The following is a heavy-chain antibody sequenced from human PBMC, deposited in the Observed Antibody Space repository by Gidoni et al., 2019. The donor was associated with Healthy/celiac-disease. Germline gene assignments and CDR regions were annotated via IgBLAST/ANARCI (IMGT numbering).Heavy chain of an antibody. J-gene: IGHJ4*02. Sequence: QVQLQESGTGLVKPSQTLSLTGTVSGGSISRGGYYWSWIRQHPGKGLEWIGYIYYSGSTYYNPSLKSRVTISVDTSKNQFSLKLSSVTAADTAVYYCASKARYYDSSGYQDYWGQGTLVTVSS. D-gene: IGHD3-22*01. CDR2: IYYSGST. V-gene: IGHV4-31*03. CDR1: GGSISRGGYY. CDR3: ASKARYYDSSGYQDY.